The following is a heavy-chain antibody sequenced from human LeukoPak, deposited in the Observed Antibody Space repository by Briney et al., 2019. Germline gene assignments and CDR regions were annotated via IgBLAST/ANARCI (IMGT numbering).Heavy chain of an antibody. V-gene: IGHV4-34*01. Sequence: SETLSLTCAVYGGSFSGYYWSWIRQPPGKGLEWIGEINHSGSTNYNPSLKSRVTISVDTSKNQFSLKLSSVTAADTAVYYCARGSLYYDSSGYFKREAFDIWGQGTMVTVSS. J-gene: IGHJ3*02. CDR2: INHSGST. D-gene: IGHD3-22*01. CDR3: ARGSLYYDSSGYFKREAFDI. CDR1: GGSFSGYY.